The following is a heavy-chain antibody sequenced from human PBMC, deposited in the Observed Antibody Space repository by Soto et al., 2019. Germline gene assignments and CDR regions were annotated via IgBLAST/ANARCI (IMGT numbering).Heavy chain of an antibody. CDR3: ARHVMAAREWVDAPL. V-gene: IGHV5-10-1*01. CDR2: IDPSDSYT. D-gene: IGHD3-3*01. Sequence: PGESLKISCKGSGYIFTSYWISWVRQMPGKGLEWMGRIDPSDSYTNYSPSFQGHVTISADKSITTAYPQWSSLKASDTAMYYCARHVMAAREWVDAPLWGQGTLVTVSS. CDR1: GYIFTSYW. J-gene: IGHJ4*02.